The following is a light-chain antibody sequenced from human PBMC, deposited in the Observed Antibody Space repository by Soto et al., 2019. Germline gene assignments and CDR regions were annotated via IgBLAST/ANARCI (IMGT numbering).Light chain of an antibody. Sequence: DIVMTQSPHSLAVSLVERVTINCKSSQTILYKSIDKNYLAWYQQRTGQPPKLLIYCASTRESVVPDRFRGSGSGTNFTLTISSLQAEDVAVYYCQQYYSTPPYTFGQGTRLEIK. V-gene: IGKV4-1*01. J-gene: IGKJ2*01. CDR3: QQYYSTPPYT. CDR1: QTILYKSIDKNY. CDR2: CAS.